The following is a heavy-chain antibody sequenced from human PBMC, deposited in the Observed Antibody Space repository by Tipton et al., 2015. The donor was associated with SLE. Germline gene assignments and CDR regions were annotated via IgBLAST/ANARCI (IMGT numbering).Heavy chain of an antibody. D-gene: IGHD3-10*01. CDR1: GSTFTGYW. J-gene: IGHJ5*02. CDR2: TNPDTGGT. Sequence: QSGAEVKKPGASVRVSCKASGSTFTGYWLHWVRQAPGQGLEWMGWTNPDTGGTNYAQKFQGRVTMTRDTSITTAYLELSGLTSDDTAVYYCAENLGGDASWGQGTLVTVSS. V-gene: IGHV1-2*02. CDR3: AENLGGDAS.